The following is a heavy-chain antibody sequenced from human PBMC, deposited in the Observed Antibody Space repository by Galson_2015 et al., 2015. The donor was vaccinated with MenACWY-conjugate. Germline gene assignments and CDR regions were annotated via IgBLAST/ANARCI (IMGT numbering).Heavy chain of an antibody. J-gene: IGHJ4*02. CDR2: ISSNGGST. CDR1: GFTFSSYA. Sequence: SLRLSCAASGFTFSSYAMHWVRQAPGKGLEYVSAISSNGGSTYYADSVKGRFTISRDNSKNTLYLQMSSLRAEDTAVYYCVRAGYSSGWAQKYYFDYWGQGTLVTVSS. D-gene: IGHD6-19*01. V-gene: IGHV3-64D*06. CDR3: VRAGYSSGWAQKYYFDY.